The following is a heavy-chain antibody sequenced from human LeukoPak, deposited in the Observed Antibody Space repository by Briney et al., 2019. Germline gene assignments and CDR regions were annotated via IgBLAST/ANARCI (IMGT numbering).Heavy chain of an antibody. V-gene: IGHV1-2*06. CDR1: GYTFTSYG. J-gene: IGHJ4*02. CDR3: AREVYSNPEG. D-gene: IGHD4-11*01. CDR2: INPNSGGT. Sequence: ASVKVSCKASGYTFTSYGISWVRQAPGQGLEWMGRINPNSGGTNYAQKFQGRVTMTRDTSISTAYMELSRLRSDDTAVYYCAREVYSNPEGWGQGTLVTVSS.